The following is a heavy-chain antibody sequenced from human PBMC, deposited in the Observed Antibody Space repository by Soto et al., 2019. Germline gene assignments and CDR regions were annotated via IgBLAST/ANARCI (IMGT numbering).Heavy chain of an antibody. J-gene: IGHJ4*02. CDR1: GDSVGSGDYY. Sequence: QVQLQESGPRLVKPSQTLSLTCTVSGDSVGSGDYYWSWIRQPPGKGLEWIGYIYYTGTTYYNPSLKSRVTISVDTSNHQFSLRLSSVTAADTAVYYCATAAGWSHNFDYWGQGTLVTVSS. CDR2: IYYTGTT. CDR3: ATAAGWSHNFDY. V-gene: IGHV4-30-4*01. D-gene: IGHD2-15*01.